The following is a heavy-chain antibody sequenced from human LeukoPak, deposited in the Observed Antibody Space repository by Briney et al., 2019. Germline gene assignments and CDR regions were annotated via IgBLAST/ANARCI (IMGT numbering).Heavy chain of an antibody. V-gene: IGHV4-59*01. CDR1: GGSISSYY. J-gene: IGHJ5*02. Sequence: SETLSLTCTVSGGSISSYYWSWIRQPPGKGLEWIGYIYYSGSTNYNPSLKSRVTISVDTSKNQFSLKLSSVTAADPAVYYCASLGYSSGWYGRFDPWGQGTLVTVSS. D-gene: IGHD6-19*01. CDR3: ASLGYSSGWYGRFDP. CDR2: IYYSGST.